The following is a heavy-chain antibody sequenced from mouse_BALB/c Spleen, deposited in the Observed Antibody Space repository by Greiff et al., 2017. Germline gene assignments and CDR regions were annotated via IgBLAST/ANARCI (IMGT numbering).Heavy chain of an antibody. CDR3: AREGDAWYFDV. Sequence: EVHLVESGPGLVKPSQSLSLTCSVTGYSITSGYYWNWIRQFPGNKLEWMGYISYDGSNNYNPSLKNRISITRDTSKNQFFLKLNSVTTEDTATYYCAREGDAWYFDVWGAGTTVTVSS. J-gene: IGHJ1*01. CDR2: ISYDGSN. V-gene: IGHV3-6*02. D-gene: IGHD3-3*01. CDR1: GYSITSGYY.